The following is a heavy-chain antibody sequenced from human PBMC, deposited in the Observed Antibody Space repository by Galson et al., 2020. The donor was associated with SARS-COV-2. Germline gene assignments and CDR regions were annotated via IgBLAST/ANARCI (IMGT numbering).Heavy chain of an antibody. J-gene: IGHJ4*02. Sequence: HGGSLRLSCAASGFTFSTYWMTWVRQAPGKGLEWVANIKEDGSEQHYVDSVKGRFTISRDNVKNSLSLQMNGLRAEDTAVYYCGRDKVAGWHWLVEYWGQGTLVTVSS. CDR3: GRDKVAGWHWLVEY. D-gene: IGHD6-19*01. CDR2: IKEDGSEQ. CDR1: GFTFSTYW. V-gene: IGHV3-7*03.